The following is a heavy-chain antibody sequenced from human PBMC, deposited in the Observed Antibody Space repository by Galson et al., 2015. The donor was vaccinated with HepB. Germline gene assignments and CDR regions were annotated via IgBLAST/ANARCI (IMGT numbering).Heavy chain of an antibody. CDR3: ATFVVDLSSGLGVDL. CDR2: FNPENGET. V-gene: IGHV1-24*01. CDR1: GYTVTDLP. D-gene: IGHD3-16*01. Sequence: SVKVSCKVPGYTVTDLPLHWVRQAPGKGLEWMGGFNPENGETTYPQKFQGRITLTDDTPTDTAYLELRSLRSEDTALYYCATFVVDLSSGLGVDLWGQGTLVIVSP. J-gene: IGHJ5*02.